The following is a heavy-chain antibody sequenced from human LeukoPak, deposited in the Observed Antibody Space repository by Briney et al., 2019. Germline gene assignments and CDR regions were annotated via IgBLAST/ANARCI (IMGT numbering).Heavy chain of an antibody. Sequence: GGSVRVSCKASGGTFSSYAISWVRQAPGEGLEGTGGIIAILGTANYAQKVQGGVTITAEKTTRTAYMELISLRSEYTAVYYCARAPPSRYCSSTSCFSYYFDYWGQGTLVTVSS. D-gene: IGHD2-2*01. CDR2: IIAILGTA. J-gene: IGHJ4*02. V-gene: IGHV1-69*06. CDR3: ARAPPSRYCSSTSCFSYYFDY. CDR1: GGTFSSYA.